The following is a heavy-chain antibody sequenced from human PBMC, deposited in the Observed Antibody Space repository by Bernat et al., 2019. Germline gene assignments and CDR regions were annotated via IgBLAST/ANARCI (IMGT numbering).Heavy chain of an antibody. J-gene: IGHJ3*02. CDR1: GYTFTSYG. CDR3: ARDRVRIAATPTDAFDI. D-gene: IGHD2-15*01. CDR2: ISAYNGNT. V-gene: IGHV1-18*04. Sequence: QVQLVQSGAEVKKPGASVKVSCKASGYTFTSYGISWVRQAPGQGLEGMGWISAYNGNTNYAQKLQGRVTMTTDPSTSTAYMELRSLRSDDTAVYYCARDRVRIAATPTDAFDIWGQGTMVTVSS.